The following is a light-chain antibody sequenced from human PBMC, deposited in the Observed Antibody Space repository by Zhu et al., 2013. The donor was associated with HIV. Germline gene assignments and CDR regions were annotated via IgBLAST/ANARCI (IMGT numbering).Light chain of an antibody. J-gene: IGKJ1*01. Sequence: DIQMTQSPPSLSASLGDSVTITCRASQDIRRYVAWFQQKPGKVPTLLIYGASTLQSGVPPRFSGHGSGTDFTLVISSLQPEDFATYYCLTSHTAPWTFGHGTKVEMK. V-gene: IGKV1-27*01. CDR1: QDIRRY. CDR2: GAS. CDR3: LTSHTAPWT.